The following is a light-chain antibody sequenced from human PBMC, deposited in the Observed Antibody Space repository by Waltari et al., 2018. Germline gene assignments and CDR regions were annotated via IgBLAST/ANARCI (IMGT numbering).Light chain of an antibody. CDR1: SSNIGAGYD. J-gene: IGLJ2*01. Sequence: QSVLTQPPSVSGAPGQRVTIYCTGSSSNIGAGYDVHWYQQLPGTAPKLLIYDNNNRPSGVPDRFSGSKSGTSASLAITGLQAEDEADYYCQSYDRSLSGSVFGGGTKLTVL. CDR3: QSYDRSLSGSV. V-gene: IGLV1-40*01. CDR2: DNN.